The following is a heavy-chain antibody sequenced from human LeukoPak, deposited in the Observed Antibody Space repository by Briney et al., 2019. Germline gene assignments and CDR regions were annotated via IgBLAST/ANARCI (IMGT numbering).Heavy chain of an antibody. CDR3: ARELGSAFDI. J-gene: IGHJ3*02. Sequence: SETLSLTCTVSGGSISTYHWSWIRQPPGKGLEWIGYFYYNGDTNYSPSLKSRVVISADTSQNQLSLMVRSVTAADTALYYCARELGSAFDIWGQGIMVIVSS. V-gene: IGHV4-59*01. CDR2: FYYNGDT. D-gene: IGHD3-3*02. CDR1: GGSISTYH.